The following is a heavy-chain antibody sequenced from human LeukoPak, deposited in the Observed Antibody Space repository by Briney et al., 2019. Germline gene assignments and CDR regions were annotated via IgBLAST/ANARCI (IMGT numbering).Heavy chain of an antibody. CDR2: INHSGST. CDR1: GGSFSGYY. J-gene: IGHJ5*02. CDR3: ARGRRGYSYGYRRFDP. D-gene: IGHD5-18*01. Sequence: SETLSLTCAVYGGSFSGYYWSWIRQPQGKGLEWIGEINHSGSTNYNPSLKSRVTISVGTSKNQFSLKLSSVTAADTAVYYCARGRRGYSYGYRRFDPWGQGTLVTVSS. V-gene: IGHV4-34*01.